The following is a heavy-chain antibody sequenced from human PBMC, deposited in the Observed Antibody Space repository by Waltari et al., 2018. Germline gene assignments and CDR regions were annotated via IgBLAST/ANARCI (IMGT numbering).Heavy chain of an antibody. CDR3: ARGRSETYRGGVFDI. Sequence: EVQLVVSGGGLVQPGGSLGLACAASGLPRASYWTDWVRQAPGKGLEWVANINEDERERSFVDSVKGRFTSSRDNAKNTLYLQMNSLRVEDTAVYYCARGRSETYRGGVFDIWGQGTMVTVSS. CDR1: GLPRASYW. D-gene: IGHD1-26*01. V-gene: IGHV3-7*01. J-gene: IGHJ3*02. CDR2: INEDERER.